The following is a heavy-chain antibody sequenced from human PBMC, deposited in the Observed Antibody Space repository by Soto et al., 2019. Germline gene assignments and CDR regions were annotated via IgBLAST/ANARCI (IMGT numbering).Heavy chain of an antibody. CDR3: ARTGWELRAPDY. D-gene: IGHD1-26*01. V-gene: IGHV3-33*01. J-gene: IGHJ4*02. CDR1: GFTFSSYG. Sequence: GGSLRLSCAASGFTFSSYGMHWVRQAPGKGLEWVAVIWYDGSNKYYADSVKGRFTISRDNSKNTLYLQMNSLRAEDTAVYYCARTGWELRAPDYWGQGTLVTVSS. CDR2: IWYDGSNK.